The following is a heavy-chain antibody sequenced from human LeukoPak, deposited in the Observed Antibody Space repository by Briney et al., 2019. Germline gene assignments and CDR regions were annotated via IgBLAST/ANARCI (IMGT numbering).Heavy chain of an antibody. V-gene: IGHV4-59*11. J-gene: IGHJ3*02. CDR1: DDSFSSHY. CDR3: ARDLVTVTKGFDI. D-gene: IGHD4-17*01. Sequence: SETLSLTCAVSDDSFSSHYWTWIRQPPGKGLEWIGYISYIGSTNYNPSLKSRVTISIDTSRNQFSLRLSSVTAADTAVYYCARDLVTVTKGFDIWGQGTMVSVSS. CDR2: ISYIGST.